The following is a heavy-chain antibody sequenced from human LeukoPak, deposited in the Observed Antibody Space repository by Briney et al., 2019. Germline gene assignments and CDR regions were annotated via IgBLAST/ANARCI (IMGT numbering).Heavy chain of an antibody. CDR1: GGTFSSSA. CDR2: IIPIFATA. V-gene: IGHV1-69*06. Sequence: SVKVSCKAYGGTFSSSAISWVRQAPGQGLEWMGGIIPIFATANYAQKFQGRVTITAGISTTTAYMELSRLRSEDTAVYYCARERGSDSRDAFDIWGQGTMVTVSS. D-gene: IGHD6-25*01. J-gene: IGHJ3*02. CDR3: ARERGSDSRDAFDI.